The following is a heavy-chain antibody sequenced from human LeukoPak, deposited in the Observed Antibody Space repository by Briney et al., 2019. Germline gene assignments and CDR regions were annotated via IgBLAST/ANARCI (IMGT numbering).Heavy chain of an antibody. J-gene: IGHJ4*02. Sequence: GRSLRLSCAASGFTFDDYAMHWVRQAPGKGLEWVSGISWNSGSIGYADSVKGRFTISRDNAKNSLYLQMNSLRAEDTALYYCAKDKGYSYGLNDFDYWGQGTLVTVSS. D-gene: IGHD5-18*01. CDR3: AKDKGYSYGLNDFDY. CDR1: GFTFDDYA. CDR2: ISWNSGSI. V-gene: IGHV3-9*01.